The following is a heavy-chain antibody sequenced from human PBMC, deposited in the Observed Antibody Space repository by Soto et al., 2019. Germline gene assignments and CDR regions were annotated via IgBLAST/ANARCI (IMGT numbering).Heavy chain of an antibody. CDR1: GGSISSYY. J-gene: IGHJ3*02. Sequence: SETLSLTCTVSGGSISSYYWSWIRQPPGKGLEWIGYIYYSGSTNYNPSLKSRVTISVDTSKNQFSLKLSSVTAADTAVYYCAREEGSGSYFYAFDIWGQGTMVTVSS. CDR2: IYYSGST. V-gene: IGHV4-59*12. D-gene: IGHD3-10*01. CDR3: AREEGSGSYFYAFDI.